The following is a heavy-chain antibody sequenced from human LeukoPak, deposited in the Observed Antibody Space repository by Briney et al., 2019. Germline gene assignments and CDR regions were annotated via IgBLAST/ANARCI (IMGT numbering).Heavy chain of an antibody. D-gene: IGHD2-2*01. CDR3: ARDVVVPAAISDNWFDP. Sequence: ASVKVSCRASGYTFTSYGISWVRQAPGQGLEWMGWISAYNGNTNYAQKLQGRVTMTTDTSASTAYMELRSLRSDDTAVYYCARDVVVPAAISDNWFDPWGQGTLVTVSS. J-gene: IGHJ5*02. CDR1: GYTFTSYG. V-gene: IGHV1-18*01. CDR2: ISAYNGNT.